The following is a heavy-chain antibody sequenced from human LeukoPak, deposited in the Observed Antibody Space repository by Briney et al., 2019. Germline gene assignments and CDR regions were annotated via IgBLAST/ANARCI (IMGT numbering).Heavy chain of an antibody. V-gene: IGHV3-30*03. J-gene: IGHJ4*02. CDR2: ISSDGNKN. Sequence: PGGSLRLSCVASGFTFSTYAMHWVRQAPGKGLEWVAFISSDGNKNYYEDSVKGRFTISRDNAKNSLYLQMSSLRVEDTAVYYCARKTGDCWGQGTLVIVSS. CDR3: ARKTGDC. D-gene: IGHD1-14*01. CDR1: GFTFSTYA.